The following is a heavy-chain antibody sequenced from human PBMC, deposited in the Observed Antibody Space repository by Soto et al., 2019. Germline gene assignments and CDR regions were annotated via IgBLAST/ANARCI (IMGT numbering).Heavy chain of an antibody. Sequence: QVQLVESGGGVVPPGRSLRLSCAASGITFSRYAMHWVRQAPGKGLEWVAVISNDGALKFYADSVKGRFTISRHNSKSTLYLPMDRLRADDTAVYYCARERAHRDYFDYWGQGTLLTVSS. CDR3: ARERAHRDYFDY. J-gene: IGHJ4*02. V-gene: IGHV3-30-3*01. CDR1: GITFSRYA. CDR2: ISNDGALK.